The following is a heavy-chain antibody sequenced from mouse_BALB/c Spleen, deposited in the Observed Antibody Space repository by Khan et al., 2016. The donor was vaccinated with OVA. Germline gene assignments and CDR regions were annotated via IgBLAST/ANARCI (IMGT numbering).Heavy chain of an antibody. CDR1: GYTFSSYW. J-gene: IGHJ1*01. D-gene: IGHD2-1*01. V-gene: IGHV1-9*01. CDR3: ARYGNYCYFDV. CDR2: ILPGGGST. Sequence: QVQLKESGAELMTPGPSVKISCKVTGYTFSSYWIEWVQQRPGHGLEWIGVILPGGGSTNYTERFKGKATFTADTSSNTVYMQLSRLTSDDSAVYYCARYGNYCYFDVWGAGTTVTVSS.